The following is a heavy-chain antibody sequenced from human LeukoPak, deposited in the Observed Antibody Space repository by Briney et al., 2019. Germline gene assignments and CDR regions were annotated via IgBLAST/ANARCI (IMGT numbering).Heavy chain of an antibody. J-gene: IGHJ4*02. V-gene: IGHV4-34*01. CDR2: INHSGST. Sequence: ASETLSLTCAVYGGSFSGYYWSWIRQPPGKGLEWIGEINHSGSTNYNPSLKSRVTISVDTSKNQFSLKLSSVTAEDTAVYYCARSFQPREVSSSQDYWGQGTLVTVSS. D-gene: IGHD6-13*01. CDR3: ARSFQPREVSSSQDY. CDR1: GGSFSGYY.